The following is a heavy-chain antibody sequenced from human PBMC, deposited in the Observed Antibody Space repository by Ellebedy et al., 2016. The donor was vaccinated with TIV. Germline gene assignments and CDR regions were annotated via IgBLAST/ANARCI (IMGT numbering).Heavy chain of an antibody. V-gene: IGHV4-39*07. Sequence: SETLSLTCTVSGDSISSSNNYWGWIRQPPGKGLEWIGSFSYSGLHYYNPSLKSRVTISVDTSKNQFSLRLSSVTAADTAVYYCARASLPFYYDSSGYNYWGQGTLVTVSS. D-gene: IGHD3-22*01. CDR2: FSYSGLH. J-gene: IGHJ4*02. CDR1: GDSISSSNNY. CDR3: ARASLPFYYDSSGYNY.